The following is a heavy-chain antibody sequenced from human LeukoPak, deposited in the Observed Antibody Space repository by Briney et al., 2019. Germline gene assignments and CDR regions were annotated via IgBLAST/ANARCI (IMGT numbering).Heavy chain of an antibody. D-gene: IGHD3-16*01. CDR2: ITHDGSNK. Sequence: PGGSLRLSCAASGFTFENYRMHWVRQAPGKGLEWVSLITHDGSNKYYADSVKGRFTISRDNSKNTLYLQMNSLRAEDTAVYYCAKTEGGLPHNAFDIWGQGTMVTVSS. CDR1: GFTFENYR. CDR3: AKTEGGLPHNAFDI. J-gene: IGHJ3*02. V-gene: IGHV3-30-3*02.